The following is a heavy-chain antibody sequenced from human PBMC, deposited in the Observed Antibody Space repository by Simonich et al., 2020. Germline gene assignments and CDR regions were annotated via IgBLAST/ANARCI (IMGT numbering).Heavy chain of an antibody. CDR1: GYTFTGYY. J-gene: IGHJ3*02. D-gene: IGHD7-27*01. CDR3: ARGRLTGDKGAFDI. Sequence: QVQLVQSGAEVKKPGASVKVSCKASGYTFTGYYMHWVRQAPGQGLDWMGWSNPNSGGTNYEQKFQGRVTMTRDTSNSTAYMELSRLRSDDTAVYYCARGRLTGDKGAFDIWGQGTMVTVSS. CDR2: SNPNSGGT. V-gene: IGHV1-2*02.